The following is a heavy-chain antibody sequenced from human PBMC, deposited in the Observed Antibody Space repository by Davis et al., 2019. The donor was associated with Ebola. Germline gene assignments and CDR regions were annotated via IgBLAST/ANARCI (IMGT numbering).Heavy chain of an antibody. CDR1: GFTFSNAW. CDR2: IKQDGGEK. V-gene: IGHV3-7*01. Sequence: GESLKISCAASGFTFSNAWMSWVRQAPGKGLEWVANIKQDGGEKYYVDSVKGRFTISRDNSKNTLYLQMNSLRAEDTAVYYCARGGYCSGGSCYTDLGYWGQGTLVTVSS. D-gene: IGHD2-15*01. J-gene: IGHJ4*02. CDR3: ARGGYCSGGSCYTDLGY.